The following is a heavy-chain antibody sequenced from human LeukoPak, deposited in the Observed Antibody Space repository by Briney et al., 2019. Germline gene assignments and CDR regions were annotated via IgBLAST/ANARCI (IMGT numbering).Heavy chain of an antibody. D-gene: IGHD3-22*01. CDR2: IYYSGST. CDR3: ARDYYDSSGLSRARPHYYFDY. Sequence: SETLSLTCTVSGGSISSSSYYWGWIRQPPGKGLEWIGSIYYSGSTYYNPSLKSRVTISVDTSKNQFSLKLSSVTAADTAVYYCARDYYDSSGLSRARPHYYFDYWGQGTLVTVSS. CDR1: GGSISSSSYY. V-gene: IGHV4-39*02. J-gene: IGHJ4*02.